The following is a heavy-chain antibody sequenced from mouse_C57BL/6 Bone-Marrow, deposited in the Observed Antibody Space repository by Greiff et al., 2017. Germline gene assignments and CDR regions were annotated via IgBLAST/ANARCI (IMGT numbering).Heavy chain of an antibody. Sequence: VQLQQSGTVLARPGASVKMSCKTSGYTFTSYWMHWVKQRPGQGLEWIGAIYPGNSDTSYNQKFKGKAKLTAVPSASTAYMELSSLTNEDSAVYYCTTYYGNAHWYFDVWGTGTTVTVSS. CDR2: IYPGNSDT. CDR3: TTYYGNAHWYFDV. CDR1: GYTFTSYW. V-gene: IGHV1-5*01. J-gene: IGHJ1*03. D-gene: IGHD2-10*01.